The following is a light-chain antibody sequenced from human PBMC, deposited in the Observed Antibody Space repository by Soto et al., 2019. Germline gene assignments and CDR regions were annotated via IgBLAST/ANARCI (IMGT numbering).Light chain of an antibody. J-gene: IGKJ3*01. V-gene: IGKV3-20*01. CDR1: QSVSSSY. CDR2: GAS. Sequence: EIVLTQSPGTLSLSPGERATLSCRASQSVSSSYLAWYQQKPGQAPRLLIYGASSRATGIPDRFSGSGSGTDFTLTISILEPEDFAVYYCQQYGSSLFTFGPGTKLDIK. CDR3: QQYGSSLFT.